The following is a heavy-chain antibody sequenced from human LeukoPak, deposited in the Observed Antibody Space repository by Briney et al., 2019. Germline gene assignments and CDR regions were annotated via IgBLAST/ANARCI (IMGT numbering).Heavy chain of an antibody. J-gene: IGHJ4*02. D-gene: IGHD4-11*01. CDR1: GFTFSSYG. CDR3: ASNDYNNYVEDY. Sequence: GGSLRLSFAASGFTFSSYGMHWVRQAPGKGLEWVAFTPLDGSNKYYADSVEGRFTISRDNSKNTLYLQMNNLRAEDTAVYYCASNDYNNYVEDYWGQGTLVTVSS. V-gene: IGHV3-30*02. CDR2: TPLDGSNK.